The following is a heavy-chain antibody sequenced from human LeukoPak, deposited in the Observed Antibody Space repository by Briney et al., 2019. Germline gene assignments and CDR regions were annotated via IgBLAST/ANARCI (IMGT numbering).Heavy chain of an antibody. J-gene: IGHJ4*02. V-gene: IGHV3-30*02. Sequence: PGGSLRLSCAASGFTFSSYGMHWVRQAPGKGLEWVAFIRYDGSNKYYADSVKGRFTISRDNSKNTLYLQMNSLRAEDTAVYCCAKDIVVVPAAQSGPTTDYWGQGTLVTVSS. CDR2: IRYDGSNK. D-gene: IGHD2-2*01. CDR3: AKDIVVVPAAQSGPTTDY. CDR1: GFTFSSYG.